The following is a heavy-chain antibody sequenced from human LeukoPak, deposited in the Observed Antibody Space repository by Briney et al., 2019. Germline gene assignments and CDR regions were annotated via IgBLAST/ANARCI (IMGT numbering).Heavy chain of an antibody. CDR1: GVTVSSNY. V-gene: IGHV3-53*01. CDR2: IYSGGST. D-gene: IGHD3-22*01. CDR3: AKDLSPYYYDSSGWAFDI. J-gene: IGHJ3*02. Sequence: PGGSLRLSCAASGVTVSSNYMSWVRQAPGKGLEWVSVIYSGGSTYYADSVKGRFTISRDNSKNTLYLQMNSLRAEDTAVYYCAKDLSPYYYDSSGWAFDIWGQGTMVTVSS.